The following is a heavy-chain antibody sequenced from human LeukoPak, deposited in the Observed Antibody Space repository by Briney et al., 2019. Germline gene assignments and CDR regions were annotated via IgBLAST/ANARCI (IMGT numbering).Heavy chain of an antibody. CDR2: IRDDGSEK. CDR1: GFTFSDYW. J-gene: IGHJ4*01. CDR3: ATDRKAGSWDPRFNY. Sequence: GGSLRLSCVASGFTFSDYWMMWLRQAPGKGPEWVANIRDDGSEKYYVDSVKGRFTISRDNAQMSLYLQMNGVRVDDTAVYYCATDRKAGSWDPRFNYGGQGTLVTVSP. D-gene: IGHD1-26*01. V-gene: IGHV3-7*03.